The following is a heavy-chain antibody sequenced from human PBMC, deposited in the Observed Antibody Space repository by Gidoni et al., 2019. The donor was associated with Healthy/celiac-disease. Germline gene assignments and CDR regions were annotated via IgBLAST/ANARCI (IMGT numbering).Heavy chain of an antibody. CDR3: WQPEGY. V-gene: IGHV3-30*03. D-gene: IGHD6-13*01. CDR2: ISYDGSNK. Sequence: QVQLVESGGGVVQPGRSLRLSCAASGFTFSSYGMHWVRQAPGKGLEWVAVISYDGSNKYYADSVKGRFTISRDNSKNTLYLQMNSLRAEDTAVYYCWQPEGYWGQGTLVTVSS. J-gene: IGHJ4*02. CDR1: GFTFSSYG.